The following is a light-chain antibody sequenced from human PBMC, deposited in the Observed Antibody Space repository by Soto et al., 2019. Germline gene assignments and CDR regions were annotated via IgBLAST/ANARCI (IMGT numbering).Light chain of an antibody. Sequence: SYELTQPPSVSVSPGQTASITCSGDKLGGKYAHWYHQKPGQSPVVVIYQDTKRPSGIHERFSCYKSGNTATLTISGTRAMDEADYYCQAWDKGTAVFGGGTTLTVL. CDR3: QAWDKGTAV. J-gene: IGLJ2*01. V-gene: IGLV3-1*01. CDR1: KLGGKY. CDR2: QDT.